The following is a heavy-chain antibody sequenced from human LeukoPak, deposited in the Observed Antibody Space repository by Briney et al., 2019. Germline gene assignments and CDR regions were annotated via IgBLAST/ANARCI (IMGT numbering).Heavy chain of an antibody. J-gene: IGHJ4*02. CDR2: IYYSGST. V-gene: IGHV4-59*01. CDR3: ARDRGNSGYDQFDY. CDR1: GGSISSYY. Sequence: SETLSLTCTVSGGSISSYYWSWIRQPPGKGLEWIGYIYYSGSTNYNPSLKSRVTISVDTSENQFSLKLSSVTAADTAVYYCARDRGNSGYDQFDYWGQGTLVTVSS. D-gene: IGHD5-12*01.